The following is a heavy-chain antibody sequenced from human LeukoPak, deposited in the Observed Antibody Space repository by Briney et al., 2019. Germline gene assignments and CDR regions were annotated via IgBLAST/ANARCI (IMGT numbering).Heavy chain of an antibody. CDR3: ARVEAGGGDV. Sequence: PGGSLRLSCAPSGFTFSSYSMNWVRQPSGRGREWVSSISSSSSYIYYADSVKGRFTISRDNAKNSLYLQMNSLRAEDTAVYYCARVEAGGGDVWGQGTTVTVSS. CDR1: GFTFSSYS. D-gene: IGHD2-15*01. V-gene: IGHV3-21*01. CDR2: ISSSSSYI. J-gene: IGHJ6*02.